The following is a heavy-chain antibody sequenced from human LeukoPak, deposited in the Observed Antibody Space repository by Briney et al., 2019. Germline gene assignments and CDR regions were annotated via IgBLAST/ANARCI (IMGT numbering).Heavy chain of an antibody. Sequence: GGSLRLSCAASGFTASSNYMSWVRQAPGKGLEWVSVIYSGGSTFYAESVKGRFTISRDNSKNKLYLQMNSLTTEDTAVYYCARRIGGTLDAFHIWGRETMVRVSS. D-gene: IGHD1-1*01. CDR3: ARRIGGTLDAFHI. V-gene: IGHV3-53*05. CDR2: IYSGGST. J-gene: IGHJ3*02. CDR1: GFTASSNY.